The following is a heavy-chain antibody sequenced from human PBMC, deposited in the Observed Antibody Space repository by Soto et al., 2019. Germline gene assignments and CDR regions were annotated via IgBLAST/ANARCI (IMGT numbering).Heavy chain of an antibody. CDR1: GFTFSSYA. V-gene: IGHV3-23*01. CDR2: ITASGDTT. CDR3: AKVRPLMDCTRSSCLGAFDS. J-gene: IGHJ3*02. Sequence: EVQLLESGGGLVQPGGSLRLSCAASGFTFSSYAMSWVRQAPGKGLEWDSAITASGDTTYYADSVKGRFTISRDNSKSTMCMQMKRLRAEDTAVYYCAKVRPLMDCTRSSCLGAFDSWGQGTMVNVSS. D-gene: IGHD2-2*01.